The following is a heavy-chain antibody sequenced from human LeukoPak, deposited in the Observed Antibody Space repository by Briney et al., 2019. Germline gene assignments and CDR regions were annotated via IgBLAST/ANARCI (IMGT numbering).Heavy chain of an antibody. Sequence: ASVKVSYKASGYTFTSYGISWVRQAPGQGLEWMGWISAYNGNTNYAQKLQGRVTMTTDTSTSTAYMELRSLRSDDTAVYYCARDDYSNYHYYGMDVWGQGTTVTVSS. CDR1: GYTFTSYG. V-gene: IGHV1-18*01. CDR3: ARDDYSNYHYYGMDV. J-gene: IGHJ6*02. CDR2: ISAYNGNT. D-gene: IGHD4-11*01.